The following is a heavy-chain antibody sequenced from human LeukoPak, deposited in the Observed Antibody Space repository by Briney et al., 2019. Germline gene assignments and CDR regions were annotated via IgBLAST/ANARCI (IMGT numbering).Heavy chain of an antibody. CDR3: ARDCLEYYYDSSGYSESNYYYYMDV. D-gene: IGHD3-22*01. J-gene: IGHJ6*03. CDR2: IYYSGST. CDR1: GGSISSSSYY. V-gene: IGHV4-39*07. Sequence: SETLSLTCTVSGGSISSSSYYWGWIRQPPGKGLEWIGSIYYSGSTYYNPSLKSRVTISVDTSKNQFSLKLSSVTAADTAVYYCARDCLEYYYDSSGYSESNYYYYMDVWGKGTTVTVSS.